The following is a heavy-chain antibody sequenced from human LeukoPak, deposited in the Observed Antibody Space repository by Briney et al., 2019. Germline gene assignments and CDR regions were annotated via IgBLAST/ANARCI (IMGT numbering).Heavy chain of an antibody. V-gene: IGHV3-74*01. CDR1: GFTFSSNW. J-gene: IGHJ4*02. D-gene: IGHD6-13*01. CDR3: AKDLHSSSWYLGYFGY. CDR2: INSDESST. Sequence: QAGGSLRLSCAASGFTFSSNWTHWVRQAPGKGLVWVSRINSDESSTNYADSVKGRFTISRDNAKNTLYLQMNSLRAEDTAVYYCAKDLHSSSWYLGYFGYWGQGTLVTVSS.